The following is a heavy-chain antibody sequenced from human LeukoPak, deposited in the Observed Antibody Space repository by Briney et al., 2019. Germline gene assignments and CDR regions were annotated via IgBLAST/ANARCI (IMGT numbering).Heavy chain of an antibody. J-gene: IGHJ4*02. V-gene: IGHV1-24*01. CDR2: FDPEDGET. CDR1: GYTLTELS. Sequence: ASVKDSCKVSGYTLTELSMHWVRQAPGKGLEWMGGFDPEDGETIYAQKFQGRVTMTEDTSTDTAYMELSSLRSEDTAVYYCATAEVYYYGSGSYSYWGQGTLVTVSS. CDR3: ATAEVYYYGSGSYSY. D-gene: IGHD3-10*01.